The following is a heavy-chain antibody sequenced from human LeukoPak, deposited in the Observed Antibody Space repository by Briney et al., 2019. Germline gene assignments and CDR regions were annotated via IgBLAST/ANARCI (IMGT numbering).Heavy chain of an antibody. D-gene: IGHD3-3*01. CDR1: GGSFSGYY. Sequence: SETLSLTCAVYGGSFSGYYWSWIRQPPGKGLEWIGEINHSGSTYYNPSLKSRVTISVDTSKNQFSLKLSSVTAADTAVYYCARDRYDFWSGYNWFDPWGQGTLVTVSS. V-gene: IGHV4-34*09. J-gene: IGHJ5*02. CDR2: INHSGST. CDR3: ARDRYDFWSGYNWFDP.